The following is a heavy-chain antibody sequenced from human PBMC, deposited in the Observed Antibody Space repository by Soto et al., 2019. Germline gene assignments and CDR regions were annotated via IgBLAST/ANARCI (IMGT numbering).Heavy chain of an antibody. CDR2: SSGGTI. D-gene: IGHD2-2*01. Sequence: SLRLSCAASGFNFSSYDVNWVRQAPGKGLEWVSYSSGGTIYYADSVKGRFTISRDNAKNSLYLQMNSLRAEDTAVYYCARDSKEPGYGMDVWGQGTTVTVSS. V-gene: IGHV3-48*03. CDR3: ARDSKEPGYGMDV. J-gene: IGHJ6*02. CDR1: GFNFSSYD.